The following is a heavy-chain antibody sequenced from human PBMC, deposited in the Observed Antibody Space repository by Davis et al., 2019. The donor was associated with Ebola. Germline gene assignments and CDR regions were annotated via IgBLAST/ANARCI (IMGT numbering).Heavy chain of an antibody. CDR3: ARHYCSSTSCYAGIYYYYYGMDV. J-gene: IGHJ6*02. V-gene: IGHV3-48*03. CDR2: ISSSGSTI. CDR1: GFTFSSYE. Sequence: GESLKISCAASGFTFSSYEMNWVRQAPGKGLEWVSYISSSGSTIYYADSVKGRFTISRDNAKNSLYLQMNSLRAEDTAVYYCARHYCSSTSCYAGIYYYYYGMDVWGQGTTVTVSS. D-gene: IGHD2-2*01.